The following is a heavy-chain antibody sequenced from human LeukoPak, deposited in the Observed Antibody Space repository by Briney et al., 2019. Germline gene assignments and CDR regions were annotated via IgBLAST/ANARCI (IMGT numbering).Heavy chain of an antibody. CDR2: ISSSSSYI. V-gene: IGHV3-21*01. J-gene: IGHJ4*02. CDR3: ASPIVGATTD. CDR1: GFTFSSYS. D-gene: IGHD1-26*01. Sequence: GGSLRLSCAASGFTFSSYSMNWVRQAPGKGLEWVSSISSSSSYIYYADSVKGRFTISRDNAMNSLYLQMNSLRAEDTAVYYCASPIVGATTDWGQGTLVTVSS.